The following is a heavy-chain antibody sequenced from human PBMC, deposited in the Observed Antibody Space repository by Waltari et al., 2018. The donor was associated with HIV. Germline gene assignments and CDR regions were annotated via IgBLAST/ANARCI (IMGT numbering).Heavy chain of an antibody. D-gene: IGHD3-16*01. CDR2: NRSRGYGGKR. J-gene: IGHJ4*02. CDR1: GFTFGDYA. Sequence: EVQLVESGGDLVQPGRSLRLSCTASGFTFGDYAMSWVRQAPGKGLEGVGFNRSRGYGGKREYAASVRDRFSISRDDSKSIAYLQMSSLKTEDTGIYYCTRKNKMGYYFDYWGQGTLVTVSS. CDR3: TRKNKMGYYFDY. V-gene: IGHV3-49*04.